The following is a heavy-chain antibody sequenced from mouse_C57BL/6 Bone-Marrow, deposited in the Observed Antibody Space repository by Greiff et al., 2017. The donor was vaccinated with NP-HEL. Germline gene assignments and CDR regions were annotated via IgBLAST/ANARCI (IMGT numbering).Heavy chain of an antibody. V-gene: IGHV1-50*01. CDR1: GYTFTSYW. CDR2: IDPSDSYT. D-gene: IGHD1-1*01. Sequence: QVQLQQPGAELVKPGASVKLSCKASGYTFTSYWMQWVKQRPGQGLEWIGEIDPSDSYTNHNPKFKGKATLTVDTSSSTAYMQLSSLTSEDSAVYYCAREGTTVVAPDYWGQGTTLTVSS. J-gene: IGHJ2*01. CDR3: AREGTTVVAPDY.